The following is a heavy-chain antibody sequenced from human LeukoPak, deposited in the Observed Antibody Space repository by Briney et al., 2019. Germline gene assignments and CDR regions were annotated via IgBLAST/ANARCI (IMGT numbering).Heavy chain of an antibody. Sequence: GGSLRLSCAASGFTFSSYSMNWVRQAPGKGLEWVSSISSSSSYIYYADSVKGRFTISRDNAKNSLYLQMNSLRAEDTAVYYCARDGGLQLVSFDYWGQGTLVTVSS. CDR1: GFTFSSYS. CDR2: ISSSSSYI. D-gene: IGHD6-13*01. V-gene: IGHV3-21*01. CDR3: ARDGGLQLVSFDY. J-gene: IGHJ4*02.